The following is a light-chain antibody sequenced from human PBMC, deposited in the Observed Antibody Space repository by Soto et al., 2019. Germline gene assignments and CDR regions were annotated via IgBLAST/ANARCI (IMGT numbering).Light chain of an antibody. Sequence: QSALTQPRSVSGSPGQSVTISCTGTAIYGGDQKSVSWYQQHPASAPQLLIYDVTKRPSGVPDRFSGSKSGNTASLTISGLQAEDEAGYFRCSYGDNHLLYVFATGTKVTVL. V-gene: IGLV2-11*01. J-gene: IGLJ1*01. CDR3: CSYGDNHLLYV. CDR2: DVT. CDR1: AIYGGDQKS.